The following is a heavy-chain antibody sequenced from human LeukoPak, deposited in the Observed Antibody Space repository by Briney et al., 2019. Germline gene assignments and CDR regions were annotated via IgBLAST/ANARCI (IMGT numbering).Heavy chain of an antibody. CDR3: ARRGATGAFDY. CDR2: INHSGST. J-gene: IGHJ4*02. D-gene: IGHD1-26*01. Sequence: GSLRLSCAASGFTFSDYYMSWIRRPPGKGLEWIGEINHSGSTNYNPSLKSRVTISVDTSKNQFSLKLSSVTAADTAVYYCARRGATGAFDYWGQGTLVTVSS. V-gene: IGHV4-34*01. CDR1: GFTFSDYY.